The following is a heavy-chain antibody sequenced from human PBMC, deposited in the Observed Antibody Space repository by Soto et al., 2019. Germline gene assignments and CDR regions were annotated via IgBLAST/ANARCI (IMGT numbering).Heavy chain of an antibody. Sequence: TLSLTCAVYGGSFSGYYWSWIRQPPGKGLEWIGEINHSGSTNYNPSLKSRVTISVDTSKNQFSLKLSSVTAADTAVYYCARVWFLSSSSRTLDYWGQGTLVTVSS. J-gene: IGHJ4*02. D-gene: IGHD6-6*01. V-gene: IGHV4-34*01. CDR2: INHSGST. CDR1: GGSFSGYY. CDR3: ARVWFLSSSSRTLDY.